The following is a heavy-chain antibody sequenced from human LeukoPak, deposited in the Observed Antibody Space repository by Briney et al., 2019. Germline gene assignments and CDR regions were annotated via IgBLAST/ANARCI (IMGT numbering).Heavy chain of an antibody. CDR2: ISVSGGST. V-gene: IGHV3-23*01. J-gene: IGHJ3*02. D-gene: IGHD2-15*01. Sequence: GGSPRLSCAASGFTFSNYAMSWVRQAPGEGLEWVSSISVSGGSTFYADSVKGRFTISRDNSKNTLYLQMNSLRAEDTAVYYCAKDRSSAEFAFDIWGQGTMVTVSS. CDR3: AKDRSSAEFAFDI. CDR1: GFTFSNYA.